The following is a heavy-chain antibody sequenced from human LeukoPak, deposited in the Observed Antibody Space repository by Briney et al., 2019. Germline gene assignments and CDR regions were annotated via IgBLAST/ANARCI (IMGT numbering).Heavy chain of an antibody. CDR2: ISAYNGNT. J-gene: IGHJ6*02. CDR3: ARESGSYWKSNYYYGMDV. Sequence: GASVKVSCKASGYTFTSYGISWVRQAPGQGLEWMGWISAYNGNTNYAQKLQGRVTMTTDTSTSTAYMELRSLRSDDTAVYYCARESGSYWKSNYYYGMDVWGQGTTVTVSS. D-gene: IGHD1-26*01. CDR1: GYTFTSYG. V-gene: IGHV1-18*01.